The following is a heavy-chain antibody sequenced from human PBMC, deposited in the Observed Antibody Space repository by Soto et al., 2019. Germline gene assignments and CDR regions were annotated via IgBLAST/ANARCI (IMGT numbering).Heavy chain of an antibody. CDR1: GGSISSGGDY. CDR3: ARSPTYYYDSSGYPHFDY. V-gene: IGHV4-31*03. CDR2: IYYSGST. J-gene: IGHJ4*02. Sequence: SETLSLTCTVSGGSISSGGDYWSWIRQHPRKGQEWIGYIYYSGSTYYNPSLKSRATISVDTSKNQFSLKLSSVTAADTAVYYCARSPTYYYDSSGYPHFDYWGQGTLVTVSS. D-gene: IGHD3-22*01.